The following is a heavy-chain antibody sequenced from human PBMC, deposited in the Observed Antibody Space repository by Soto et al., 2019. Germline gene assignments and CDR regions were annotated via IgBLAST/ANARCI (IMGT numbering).Heavy chain of an antibody. Sequence: QVQLVQSGAEVKKPGASVKVSCKASGDTFTNYDIHWVRQATGQGLEWMGRMNPNSGNTGYAQKFQGRVTMTRNTSITTPYMELSILRSEDTAVYNCARGRNGMDVWGQGTTVTVSS. J-gene: IGHJ6*02. V-gene: IGHV1-8*01. CDR3: ARGRNGMDV. CDR2: MNPNSGNT. CDR1: GDTFTNYD.